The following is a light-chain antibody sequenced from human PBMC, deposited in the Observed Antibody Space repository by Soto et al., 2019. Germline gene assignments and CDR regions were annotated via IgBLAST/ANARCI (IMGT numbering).Light chain of an antibody. J-gene: IGLJ1*01. CDR3: SSYTSSSTHV. CDR1: SSDVGAYTF. Sequence: QSAMTQPASVSGSPGQSITISCTGTSSDVGAYTFVSWYQQHPDKVPKLMIFDVSRRPSGVSDRFSGSKSGNTASLTISGLQPEDEADYYCSSYTSSSTHVFGSGTKLTVL. CDR2: DVS. V-gene: IGLV2-14*03.